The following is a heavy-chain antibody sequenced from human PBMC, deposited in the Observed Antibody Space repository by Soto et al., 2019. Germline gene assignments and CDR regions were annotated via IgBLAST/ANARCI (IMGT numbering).Heavy chain of an antibody. CDR1: GFTFSSYG. Sequence: QVQLVESGGGVVQPGRSLRLSCAASGFTFSSYGMHWVRQAPGKGLEWVAVISYDGSNKYYADSVKGRFTISRDNSKNPLYLQMNSLRAEDTAVYYCAKHLKAGVEHRGQGTLVTVSS. J-gene: IGHJ4*02. CDR2: ISYDGSNK. CDR3: AKHLKAGVEH. D-gene: IGHD3-10*01. V-gene: IGHV3-30*18.